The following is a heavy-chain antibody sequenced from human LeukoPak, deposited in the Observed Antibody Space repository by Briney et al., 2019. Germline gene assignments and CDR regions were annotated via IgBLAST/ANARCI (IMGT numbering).Heavy chain of an antibody. Sequence: ASVKVSCKASGYTFTGYYMHWVRQAPGQGLEWMGWINPNSGGTNYAQKFQGRVTMTRDTSTSTAYMELSRLRSDDTAVYYCARDWSYYGSGSRQTTFDPWGQGTLVTVSS. CDR2: INPNSGGT. CDR3: ARDWSYYGSGSRQTTFDP. CDR1: GYTFTGYY. V-gene: IGHV1-2*02. D-gene: IGHD3-10*01. J-gene: IGHJ5*02.